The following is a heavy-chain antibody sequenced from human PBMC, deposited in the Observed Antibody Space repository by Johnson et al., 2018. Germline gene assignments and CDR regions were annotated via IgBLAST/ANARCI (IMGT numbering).Heavy chain of an antibody. Sequence: QVQLVQSGGGVVQPGRSLRLSCAASGFTFSSYGMHWVRQAPGQGLEWVAVISYDGSNKYYADSVQGRFTISRDNSKNTLYLQMNSLRAEDTAVYYCAKASNYGSGSYYYYYGMDVWGQGTTVTVSS. D-gene: IGHD3-10*01. J-gene: IGHJ6*02. CDR1: GFTFSSYG. CDR3: AKASNYGSGSYYYYYGMDV. CDR2: ISYDGSNK. V-gene: IGHV3-30*18.